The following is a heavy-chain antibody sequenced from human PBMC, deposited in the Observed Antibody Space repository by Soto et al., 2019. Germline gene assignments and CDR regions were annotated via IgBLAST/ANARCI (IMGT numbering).Heavy chain of an antibody. CDR2: IIPIFGTA. CDR3: SSRTGYPPVGYFDY. V-gene: IGHV1-69*01. D-gene: IGHD3-9*01. Sequence: QVQLVQSGAEVKKPGSSVKVSCKASGGTFSSYAISWVRQAPGQGLEWMGGIIPIFGTANYAQKFQGRVTITADEATSTAYMELSSLRSEDTAVYYCSSRTGYPPVGYFDYWGQGTLVTVSS. J-gene: IGHJ4*02. CDR1: GGTFSSYA.